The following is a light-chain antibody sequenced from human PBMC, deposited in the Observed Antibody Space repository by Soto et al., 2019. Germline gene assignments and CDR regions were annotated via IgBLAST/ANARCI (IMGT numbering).Light chain of an antibody. CDR3: QQYNDWPPA. CDR2: GAS. V-gene: IGKV3-15*01. CDR1: QSVSSK. Sequence: ETVMTQPPATLSLSPGERATLSCRASQSVSSKLVWYQQKPGQAPRFLIYGASTRATGIPARFRGSGSGTEFTLTIDSLQCEDFAVYYCQQYNDWPPAFGRGTKVEIK. J-gene: IGKJ4*01.